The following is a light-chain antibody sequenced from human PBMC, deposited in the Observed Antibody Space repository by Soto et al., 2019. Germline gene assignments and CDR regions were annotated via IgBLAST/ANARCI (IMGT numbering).Light chain of an antibody. V-gene: IGKV1-39*01. Sequence: DIQMTQSPSSLSASVGDRVTITCPASQDISNYLHWYQQKPGKAPNLLIYDASNLETGVPSRFTGSGSGTEFTLTVSGLQPEDFATYYCQHSYSMPIAFGQGTRLEIK. CDR3: QHSYSMPIA. CDR1: QDISNY. CDR2: DAS. J-gene: IGKJ5*01.